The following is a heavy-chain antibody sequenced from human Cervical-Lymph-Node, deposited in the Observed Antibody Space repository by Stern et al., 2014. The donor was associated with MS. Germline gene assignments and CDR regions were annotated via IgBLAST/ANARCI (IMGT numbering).Heavy chain of an antibody. Sequence: QVQLVQSGAEVKKPGASVKVSCKASGYTFTGYYMHWVRQAPGQGLEWMGWINPNSGGTNYAQKFQGWVTMTRDTSISTAYMELSRLRSDDTAVYYCARALPKYYYDSSGYYYGFGAFDIWGQGTMVTVSS. D-gene: IGHD3-22*01. J-gene: IGHJ3*02. V-gene: IGHV1-2*04. CDR3: ARALPKYYYDSSGYYYGFGAFDI. CDR2: INPNSGGT. CDR1: GYTFTGYY.